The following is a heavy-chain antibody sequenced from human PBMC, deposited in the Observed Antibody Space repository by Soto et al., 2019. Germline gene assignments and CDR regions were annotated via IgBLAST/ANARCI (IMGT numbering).Heavy chain of an antibody. CDR2: IYYSGST. CDR1: GGSISSGGYY. J-gene: IGHJ6*02. Sequence: PSETLSLTCTVSGGSISSGGYYWSWIRQHPGKGLEWIGYIYYSGSTYYNPSLKSRVTISVDTSKNQFSLKLSSVTAADTAVYYCARDPRPPYGDFAPYYYYGMDVWGQGTTVTVSS. V-gene: IGHV4-31*03. CDR3: ARDPRPPYGDFAPYYYYGMDV. D-gene: IGHD4-17*01.